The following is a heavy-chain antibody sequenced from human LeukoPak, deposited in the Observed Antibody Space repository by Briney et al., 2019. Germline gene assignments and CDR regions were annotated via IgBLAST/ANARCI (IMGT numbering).Heavy chain of an antibody. J-gene: IGHJ3*02. CDR2: INPNSGGT. V-gene: IGHV1-2*06. CDR3: AGEDNSSGYRPFDI. Sequence: ASVKVSCKASGYTFTGYYMHWVRQAPGQGLEWMGRINPNSGGTNYAQKFQGRVTMTRDMSMSTAYMELSRLRSVDTAVYYCAGEDNSSGYRPFDIWGQGTMVTVPS. CDR1: GYTFTGYY. D-gene: IGHD3-22*01.